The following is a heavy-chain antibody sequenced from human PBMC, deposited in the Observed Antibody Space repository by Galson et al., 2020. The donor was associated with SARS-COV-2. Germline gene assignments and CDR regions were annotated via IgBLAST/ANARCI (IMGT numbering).Heavy chain of an antibody. CDR1: GGSISSDNW. V-gene: IGHV4-4*02. CDR3: ARAGYFSMDV. CDR2: IHRSEST. Sequence: SETLSLTCAVSGGSISSDNWWNWVRQPPGKGLEWIGEIHRSESTNYNPSLKSRVTITIDKSKNQFSLELASVTAADTAVYFCARAGYFSMDVWGKGTTVTASS. J-gene: IGHJ6*03. D-gene: IGHD3-22*01.